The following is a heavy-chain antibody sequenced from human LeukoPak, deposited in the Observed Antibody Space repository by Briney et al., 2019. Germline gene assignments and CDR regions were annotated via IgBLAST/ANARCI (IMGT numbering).Heavy chain of an antibody. CDR3: ARCGPEVYYFDY. D-gene: IGHD1-14*01. J-gene: IGHJ4*02. CDR1: GGSFSGYY. V-gene: IGHV4-34*01. CDR2: INHSGST. Sequence: KPSETLSLTCAVCGGSFSGYYWSWIRQPPGKGLEWIGEINHSGSTNYNPSLKSRVTISVDTSKNQFSLKLSSVTAADTAVYYCARCGPEVYYFDYWGQGTLVTVSS.